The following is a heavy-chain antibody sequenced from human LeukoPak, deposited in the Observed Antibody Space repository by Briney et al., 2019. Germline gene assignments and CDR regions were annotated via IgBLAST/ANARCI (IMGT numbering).Heavy chain of an antibody. J-gene: IGHJ5*02. CDR2: IIPIFGTA. V-gene: IGHV1-69*13. CDR1: GYTFTSYY. Sequence: SVKVSCKASGYTFTSYYVHWVRQAPGQGLEWMGGIIPIFGTANYAQKFQGRVTITADESTSTAYMELSSLRSEDTAVYYCARDHRLLAGTNWFDPWGQGTLVTVSS. CDR3: ARDHRLLAGTNWFDP. D-gene: IGHD2-2*01.